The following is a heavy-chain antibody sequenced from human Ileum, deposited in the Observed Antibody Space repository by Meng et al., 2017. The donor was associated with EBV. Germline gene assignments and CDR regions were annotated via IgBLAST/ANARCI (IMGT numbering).Heavy chain of an antibody. V-gene: IGHV4-4*02. Sequence: HESAPGRSNSSVSLSLFCSVSCASIGGRSWCTWVRPPPEKGLEWIGEIYHSGSTNYNPSLKSRLTLSVDKSKSQFSLELISVTAADTAVYYCARGRRFGSGRYALDYWGQGTLVTVSS. CDR2: IYHSGST. J-gene: IGHJ4*02. CDR3: ARGRRFGSGRYALDY. D-gene: IGHD3-10*01. CDR1: CASIGGRSW.